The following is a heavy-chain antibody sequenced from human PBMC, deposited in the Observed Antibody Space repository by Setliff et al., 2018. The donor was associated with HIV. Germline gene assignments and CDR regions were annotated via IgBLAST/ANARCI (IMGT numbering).Heavy chain of an antibody. CDR1: GGTFSSYA. CDR2: IIPILGIA. Sequence: SVKVSCKASGGTFSSYAISWVRQAPGQGLEWMGGIIPILGIANYAQRFQGRVTITTDESTSTAYMELSSLRSEDTAVYYCARGVNYYDSSGYAPDAFDIWGQGTMVTVSS. V-gene: IGHV1-69*10. D-gene: IGHD3-22*01. J-gene: IGHJ3*02. CDR3: ARGVNYYDSSGYAPDAFDI.